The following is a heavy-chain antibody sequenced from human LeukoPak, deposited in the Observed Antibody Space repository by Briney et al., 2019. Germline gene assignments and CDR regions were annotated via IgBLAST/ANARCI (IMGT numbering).Heavy chain of an antibody. CDR3: ARVAYYYDSSGYRFDY. CDR1: GGSVSSGNYY. V-gene: IGHV4-61*01. J-gene: IGHJ4*02. Sequence: SETLSLTCTVSGGSVSSGNYYWSWLRQPPGTGLEWIGNIYYSGSTNYSPSLKSRVTISVDTSKNQFSLKLNSVTAADTAVYYCARVAYYYDSSGYRFDYWGQGTLVTVSS. CDR2: IYYSGST. D-gene: IGHD3-22*01.